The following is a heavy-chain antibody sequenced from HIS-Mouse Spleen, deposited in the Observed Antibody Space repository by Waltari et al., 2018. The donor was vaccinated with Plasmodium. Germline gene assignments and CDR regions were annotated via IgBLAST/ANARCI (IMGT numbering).Heavy chain of an antibody. Sequence: QVQLVQSGAEVKKPGASVKVSCKASGYTFTGYYMHWVRQAPGQGLEWMGWINPNSGGTNDAQKFQGRVTMTSDTSISTAYMELSRLRSDDTAVYYCARVLGYKAAAGTFVEYFQHWGQGTLVTVSS. D-gene: IGHD6-13*01. CDR2: INPNSGGT. CDR3: ARVLGYKAAAGTFVEYFQH. J-gene: IGHJ1*01. V-gene: IGHV1-2*02. CDR1: GYTFTGYY.